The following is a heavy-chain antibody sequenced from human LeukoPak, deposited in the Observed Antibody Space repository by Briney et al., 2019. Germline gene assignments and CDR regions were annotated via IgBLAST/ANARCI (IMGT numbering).Heavy chain of an antibody. CDR1: GGSISSSSYY. CDR3: ARLRGGDFWSGYYSNWFDP. D-gene: IGHD3-3*01. Sequence: PWETLTLTCTVSGGSISSSSYYWGCIRQPPGKGLEWIGSIYYSGSTYYNPSLKSRFTISVESSKNQFSLKLSSVTAADTAVYYCARLRGGDFWSGYYSNWFDPCGQGALFSASS. CDR2: IYYSGST. V-gene: IGHV4-39*01. J-gene: IGHJ5*02.